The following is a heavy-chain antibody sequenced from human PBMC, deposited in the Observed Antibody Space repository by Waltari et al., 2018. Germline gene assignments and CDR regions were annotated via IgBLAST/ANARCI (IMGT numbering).Heavy chain of an antibody. V-gene: IGHV6-1*01. J-gene: IGHJ3*02. Sequence: QVQLQQSGPGLVKPSQTLPLTCAISGDSVSTNSATWNWIRQSPSRGLEWLGRTYYRSKWFNDYAVSVRSRMTINPDTSKNHFSLQLNSVTPEDTAVYYCARAWLRAFDIWGQGTTIIVSS. CDR1: GDSVSTNSAT. CDR2: TYYRSKWFN. D-gene: IGHD6-19*01. CDR3: ARAWLRAFDI.